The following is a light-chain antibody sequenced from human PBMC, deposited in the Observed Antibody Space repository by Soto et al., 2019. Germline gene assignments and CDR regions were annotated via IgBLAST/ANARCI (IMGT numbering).Light chain of an antibody. CDR3: QQNYNMPS. CDR2: DTS. J-gene: IGKJ5*01. CDR1: RTVSIY. V-gene: IGKV1-39*01. Sequence: AQSPSSLAPSVRDRLTLTWRASRTVSIYLNCYQHKPGKGPTLLIHDTSNLHIGVPSRFSGSGSGTDFTLTISSLEPEDFGAYYCQQNYNMPSFGQGTRLEIK.